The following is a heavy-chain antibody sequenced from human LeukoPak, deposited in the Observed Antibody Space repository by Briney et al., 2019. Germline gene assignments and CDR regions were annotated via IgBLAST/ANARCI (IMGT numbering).Heavy chain of an antibody. CDR2: IYSGGST. Sequence: GGSLRLSCAASGFSVSNNYMSWVRQSPGKGLEWVSVIYSGGSTDYADSVKGRFTISRDNSKNTMYLRMNSLRAEDTAVYYCARGQELAVAGARDYWGQGTLVTVSS. CDR3: ARGQELAVAGARDY. J-gene: IGHJ4*02. D-gene: IGHD6-19*01. V-gene: IGHV3-53*01. CDR1: GFSVSNNY.